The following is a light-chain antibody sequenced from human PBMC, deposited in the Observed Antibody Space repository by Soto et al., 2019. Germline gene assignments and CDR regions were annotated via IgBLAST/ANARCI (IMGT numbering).Light chain of an antibody. J-gene: IGKJ1*01. Sequence: DIRMDQCGSSMSAYARDRVTITCRASQTISHYLNWYQHKPGKAPNLLIYAASSLGSEVPSRFNGSGSGTHFTLTISSLQREDAATYCGQHSSNTPPTFGEGTILDIK. CDR2: AAS. CDR1: QTISHY. V-gene: IGKV1-39*01. CDR3: QHSSNTPPT.